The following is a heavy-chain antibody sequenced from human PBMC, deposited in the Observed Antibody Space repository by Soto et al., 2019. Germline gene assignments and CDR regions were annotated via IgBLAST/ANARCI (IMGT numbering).Heavy chain of an antibody. V-gene: IGHV3-73*01. CDR3: TCSPDLGFDY. CDR2: IRSKANSYAT. CDR1: GFTFSGSS. Sequence: PGGSLRLSCAASGFTFSGSSMHWVRQASGKGLEWVGRIRSKANSYATAYAASVKGRFTISRDDSKNTAYLQMNSLKTEDTAVYYCTCSPDLGFDYWGQGTLVTVSS. D-gene: IGHD3-10*02. J-gene: IGHJ4*02.